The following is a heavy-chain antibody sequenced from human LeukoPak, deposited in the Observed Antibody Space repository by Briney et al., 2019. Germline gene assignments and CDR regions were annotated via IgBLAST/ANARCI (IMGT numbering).Heavy chain of an antibody. J-gene: IGHJ5*02. D-gene: IGHD2-2*01. CDR3: ASVGDIVVVPAAIPFDP. Sequence: SQTLSLTCTVSGGSISSGDYYWRWIRQPPGKGLEWRGYIYYSGSTYYTPSLNSRVTLSVDTSKNQFSLKLSPVTAADTAVYYCASVGDIVVVPAAIPFDPWGQGTLVTVSS. V-gene: IGHV4-30-4*08. CDR1: GGSISSGDYY. CDR2: IYYSGST.